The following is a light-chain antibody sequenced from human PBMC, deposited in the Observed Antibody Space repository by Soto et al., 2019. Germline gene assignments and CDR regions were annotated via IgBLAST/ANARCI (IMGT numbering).Light chain of an antibody. CDR1: QSVSSSY. V-gene: IGKV3-20*01. CDR3: QQYYSYSRT. Sequence: EIVLTQSPGTLSLSPGERATLSCRASQSVSSSYLAWYQQKPGQAPRLLIYGASSRATGIPDRFSGSGSGTDFTLTISRLEPEDFAIYYCQQYYSYSRTFGQGTKVEI. CDR2: GAS. J-gene: IGKJ1*01.